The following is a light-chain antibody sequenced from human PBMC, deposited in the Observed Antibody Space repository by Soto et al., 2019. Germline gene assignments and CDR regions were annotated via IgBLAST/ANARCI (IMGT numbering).Light chain of an antibody. Sequence: QSLLIQPRSVSGSPGQSVTISCTGTSSDVGGYNYVSWYQQHPGKAPKLMIYNVSKRPSGVPDRFSGSKSGNTASLTISGLQTEVEADYYCSSYTISITLVGTVTKVTVL. CDR1: SSDVGGYNY. V-gene: IGLV2-11*01. CDR2: NVS. J-gene: IGLJ1*01. CDR3: SSYTISITL.